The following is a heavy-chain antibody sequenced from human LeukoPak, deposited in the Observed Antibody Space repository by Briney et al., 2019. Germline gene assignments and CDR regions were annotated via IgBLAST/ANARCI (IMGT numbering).Heavy chain of an antibody. V-gene: IGHV1-69*13. D-gene: IGHD3-22*01. CDR3: ARDSSAQLYGMDV. CDR2: IIPIFGTA. J-gene: IGHJ6*02. CDR1: GGTFSSYA. Sequence: SVKVSCKASGGTFSSYAISWVRRAPGQGLEWMGGIIPIFGTANYAQKFQGRVTITADESTSTAYMELSSLRSEDTAVYYCARDSSAQLYGMDVWGQGTTVTVSS.